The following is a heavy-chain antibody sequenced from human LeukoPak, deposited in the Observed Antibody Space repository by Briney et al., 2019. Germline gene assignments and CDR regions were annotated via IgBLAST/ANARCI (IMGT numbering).Heavy chain of an antibody. CDR3: ARGGGPRVRISYSSSWQKGKGAPSALGMDV. D-gene: IGHD6-13*01. Sequence: SETLSLTCTVSGGSISTSIFYWSWIRQPPGKGLEWIGEIDHSGSTNYNPSLKSRVTISVDTSKNQFSLKLSSVTAADTAVYYCARGGGPRVRISYSSSWQKGKGAPSALGMDVWGQGTTVTVSS. CDR1: GGSISTSIFY. V-gene: IGHV4-39*07. J-gene: IGHJ6*02. CDR2: IDHSGST.